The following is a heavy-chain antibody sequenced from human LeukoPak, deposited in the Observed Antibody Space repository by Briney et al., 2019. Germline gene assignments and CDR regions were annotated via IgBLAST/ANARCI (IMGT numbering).Heavy chain of an antibody. V-gene: IGHV1-18*01. CDR1: GYTFTNYG. J-gene: IGHJ4*02. D-gene: IGHD2-15*01. CDR2: ISVYNGNT. CDR3: ARGIRYCSGGSCLYYFDY. Sequence: ASVKVSCKASGYTFTNYGINWVRQAPGQGLEWMGWISVYNGNTNYAQKFQGRVTMTRNTSISTAYMELSSLRSEDTAVYYCARGIRYCSGGSCLYYFDYWGQGTLVTVSS.